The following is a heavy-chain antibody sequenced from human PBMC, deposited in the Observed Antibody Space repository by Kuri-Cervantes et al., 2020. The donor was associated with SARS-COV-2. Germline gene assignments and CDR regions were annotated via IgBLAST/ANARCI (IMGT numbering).Heavy chain of an antibody. CDR3: AKETGAAGSSWMSYFDN. CDR1: GFTLGNHG. D-gene: IGHD6-13*01. CDR2: ISTDGTIT. J-gene: IGHJ4*02. V-gene: IGHV3-30*18. Sequence: GGSLRLSCAASGFTLGNHGMHWVRQAPGKGLEWLAVISTDGTITHYADSVKGRFTISRDNSKSTLYLEMNSLRDEDTGVYYCAKETGAAGSSWMSYFDNWGLGTHVTVSS.